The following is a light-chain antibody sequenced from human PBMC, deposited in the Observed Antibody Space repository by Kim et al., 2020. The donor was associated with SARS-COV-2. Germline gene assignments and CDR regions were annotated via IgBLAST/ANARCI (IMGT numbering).Light chain of an antibody. Sequence: DIQLTQPPSALASVGDRVIITCRASQDIRTSLGWYQQRPGEVPRLLIYGASTLHSGVPSRFSGSGSGTDFTLVISGLQPEDVATYYCQKYDNFPLTFGGGTKVDIK. CDR2: GAS. CDR1: QDIRTS. J-gene: IGKJ4*01. CDR3: QKYDNFPLT. V-gene: IGKV1-27*01.